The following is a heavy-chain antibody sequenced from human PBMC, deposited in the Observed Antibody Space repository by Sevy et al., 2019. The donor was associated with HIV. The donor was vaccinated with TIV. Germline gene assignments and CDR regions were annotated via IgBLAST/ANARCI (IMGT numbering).Heavy chain of an antibody. CDR2: ISDDSRYI. J-gene: IGHJ4*02. V-gene: IGHV3-21*04. D-gene: IGHD3-3*01. Sequence: GGSLRLSCAASGFTFRTYSMNWVRQAPGKGLEWLSSISDDSRYIYYSDSVKGRFTISRVNAKNLLYLQMNNLRVEDTAIYYSARDFTISGVVSGIDYWGQGNLVTVSS. CDR1: GFTFRTYS. CDR3: ARDFTISGVVSGIDY.